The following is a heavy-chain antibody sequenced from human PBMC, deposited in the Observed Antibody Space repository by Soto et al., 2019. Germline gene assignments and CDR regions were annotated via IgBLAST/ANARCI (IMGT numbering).Heavy chain of an antibody. Sequence: SQTLSLTCAISGDSVSSNSAAWNWIRQSPSRGLEWLGRTYYRSKWYNDYAVSVKSRITINPDTSKNQFSLQLNSVTPEDTAVYYFARARRARGYSSSWYSLDYWGQGTLVTVSS. V-gene: IGHV6-1*01. J-gene: IGHJ4*02. CDR1: GDSVSSNSAA. CDR3: ARARRARGYSSSWYSLDY. CDR2: TYYRSKWYN. D-gene: IGHD6-13*01.